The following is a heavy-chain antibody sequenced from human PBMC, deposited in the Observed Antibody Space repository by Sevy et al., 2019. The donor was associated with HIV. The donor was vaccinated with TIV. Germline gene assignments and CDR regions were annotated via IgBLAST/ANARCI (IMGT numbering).Heavy chain of an antibody. J-gene: IGHJ4*02. V-gene: IGHV3-23*01. Sequence: GGSLRLSCEASGFNFNSISMSWVRQTPGEGLEWLSAISGVGERTYYADSVRGRFIISRDNSKSTLYLQLNSLRVEDTAMYYCARVGPPNRDFGHWGQGTLVTVSS. CDR3: ARVGPPNRDFGH. CDR1: GFNFNSIS. D-gene: IGHD3-16*01. CDR2: ISGVGERT.